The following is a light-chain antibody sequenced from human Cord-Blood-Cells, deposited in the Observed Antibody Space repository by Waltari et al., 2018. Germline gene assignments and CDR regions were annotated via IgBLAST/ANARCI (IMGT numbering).Light chain of an antibody. CDR3: QQYNNWPPYT. Sequence: EIVMTQSQANMSVYTGERATLSCRASQSVSSNLAWYQQKPGQAPRLRIYGASTRATGIPTRFSGSGSGTEFTLTISSLQSEDFAVYYCQQYNNWPPYTFGQVTKLEIK. CDR1: QSVSSN. CDR2: GAS. V-gene: IGKV3-15*01. J-gene: IGKJ2*01.